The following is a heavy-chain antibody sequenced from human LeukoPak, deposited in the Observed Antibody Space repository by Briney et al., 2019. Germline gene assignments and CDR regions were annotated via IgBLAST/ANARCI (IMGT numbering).Heavy chain of an antibody. CDR2: IYYSGST. CDR3: ARRLAVAGIVGSYYFDY. CDR1: GGSISSYY. Sequence: SETLSLTCTVSGGSISSYYWSWIRQPPGKGLEWIGYIYYSGSTNYNPSLKSRVTISVDTSKNQFALKLSSVTAADTAVYYCARRLAVAGIVGSYYFDYWGQGTLVTVSS. V-gene: IGHV4-59*08. D-gene: IGHD6-19*01. J-gene: IGHJ4*02.